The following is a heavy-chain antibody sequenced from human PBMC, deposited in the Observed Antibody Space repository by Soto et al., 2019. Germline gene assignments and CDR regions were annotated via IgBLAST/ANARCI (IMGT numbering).Heavy chain of an antibody. D-gene: IGHD5-12*01. V-gene: IGHV4-30-4*01. CDR3: AREVEMATIGGLYYFDY. J-gene: IGHJ4*02. CDR1: GGSISRGDYY. CDR2: IYYSGST. Sequence: PSETLSLTCTVSGGSISRGDYYWSWIRQPPGKGLEWIGYIYYSGSTYYNPSLKSRVTISVDTSKNQFSLKLSSVTAADTAVYYCAREVEMATIGGLYYFDYWGQGTLVTVSS.